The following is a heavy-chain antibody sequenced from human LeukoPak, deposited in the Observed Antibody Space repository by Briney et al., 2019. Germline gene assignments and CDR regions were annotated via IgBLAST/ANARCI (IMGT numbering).Heavy chain of an antibody. Sequence: ASVKVSCKASGGTLSSYALTWVRQAPGQGLEWMGGIMSMFGTAKYAQKFQGRVTITADESTSTAYMELSSLRSEDTAVYYCARGREIPAIGLDYWGQGTLVTVSS. CDR2: IMSMFGTA. CDR3: ARGREIPAIGLDY. D-gene: IGHD5-18*01. J-gene: IGHJ4*02. V-gene: IGHV1-69*13. CDR1: GGTLSSYA.